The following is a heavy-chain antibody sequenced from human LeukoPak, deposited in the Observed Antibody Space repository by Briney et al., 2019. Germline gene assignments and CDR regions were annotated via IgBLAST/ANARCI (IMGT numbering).Heavy chain of an antibody. CDR2: ISASGVST. CDR3: AKGYDSSGHYGNYFDF. V-gene: IGHV3-23*01. Sequence: PGGSLRLSCAASGFTFNTYAMNWVRQAPGKGLEWVSVISASGVSTYYADAVKGRFTISRDNSRNTLYLQMNSLRAEDTAVYYCAKGYDSSGHYGNYFDFWGQGTLVTVSS. D-gene: IGHD3-22*01. J-gene: IGHJ4*02. CDR1: GFTFNTYA.